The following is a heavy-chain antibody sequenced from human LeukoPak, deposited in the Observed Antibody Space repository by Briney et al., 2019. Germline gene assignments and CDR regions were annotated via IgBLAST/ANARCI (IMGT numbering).Heavy chain of an antibody. CDR2: INPNSGGT. Sequence: ASVKVSCKASGYTFTGYYMHWVQQAPGQGLEWMGWINPNSGGTNYAQKFQGRVTTTRDTSISTAYMELSRLRSDDTAVYYCARGSADYVWGSYRFPPWRIDYWGQGTLVTVSS. J-gene: IGHJ4*02. CDR3: ARGSADYVWGSYRFPPWRIDY. V-gene: IGHV1-2*02. D-gene: IGHD3-16*02. CDR1: GYTFTGYY.